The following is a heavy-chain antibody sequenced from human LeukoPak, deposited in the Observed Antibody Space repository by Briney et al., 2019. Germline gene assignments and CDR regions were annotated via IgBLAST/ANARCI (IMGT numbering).Heavy chain of an antibody. CDR3: ARAQGYCSSTSCSPGY. CDR1: GYTFTSYY. D-gene: IGHD2-2*01. J-gene: IGHJ4*02. Sequence: ASVKVPCKASGYTFTSYYMHWVRQAPGQGLEWMGIINPSGGSTSYAQKFQGRVTMTRDTSTNTVYMELSSLRSEDTAVYYCARAQGYCSSTSCSPGYWGQGTLVTVSS. V-gene: IGHV1-46*01. CDR2: INPSGGST.